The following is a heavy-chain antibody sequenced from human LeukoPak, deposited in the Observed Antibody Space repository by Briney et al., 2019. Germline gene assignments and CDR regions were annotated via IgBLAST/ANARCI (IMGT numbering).Heavy chain of an antibody. CDR3: ASSYPTLVGATYFDY. Sequence: QLGGSLRLSCAASGFTFSSYTMNWVRQPPGKGLEWVSNIGTSSTTIYYADSVKGRFTISRDNSKNTLYLQMNSLRAEDTAVYYCASSYPTLVGATYFDYWGQGTLVTVSS. J-gene: IGHJ4*02. D-gene: IGHD1-26*01. CDR2: IGTSSTTI. V-gene: IGHV3-48*01. CDR1: GFTFSSYT.